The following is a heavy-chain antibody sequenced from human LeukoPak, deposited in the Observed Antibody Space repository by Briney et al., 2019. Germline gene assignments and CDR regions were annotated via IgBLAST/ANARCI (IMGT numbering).Heavy chain of an antibody. CDR3: AREGYYSSSWYLDY. D-gene: IGHD6-13*01. V-gene: IGHV3-11*01. J-gene: IGHJ4*02. CDR1: GCTFSDYY. Sequence: PGGSLRLSCAASGCTFSDYYMSWIRQAPGKGLEWVSYISSSGSTIYYADSVKGRFTISRDNAKNSLYLQMNSLRAEDTAVYYCAREGYYSSSWYLDYWGQGTLVTVSS. CDR2: ISSSGSTI.